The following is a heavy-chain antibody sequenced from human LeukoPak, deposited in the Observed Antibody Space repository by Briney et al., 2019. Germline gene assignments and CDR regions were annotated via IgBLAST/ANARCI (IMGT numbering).Heavy chain of an antibody. Sequence: SVKVSCKASGGTFSSYAISWVRQAPGQGLEWMGRIIPILGIANYAQKFQGRVTITADKSTSTAYMELSSLRSEDTAVYYCARGLSLAAAGTWGQGTLVTVSS. V-gene: IGHV1-69*04. CDR2: IIPILGIA. D-gene: IGHD6-13*01. CDR3: ARGLSLAAAGT. J-gene: IGHJ4*02. CDR1: GGTFSSYA.